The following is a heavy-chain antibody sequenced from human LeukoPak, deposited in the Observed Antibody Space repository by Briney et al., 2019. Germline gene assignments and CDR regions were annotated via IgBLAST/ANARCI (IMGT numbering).Heavy chain of an antibody. CDR2: ISSSSSYI. J-gene: IGHJ4*02. V-gene: IGHV3-21*01. CDR1: GFTFSSYS. CDR3: ARILGAPPGREYYFDY. Sequence: GGSLRLSCAASGFTFSSYSMNWVRQAPGKGLEWVSSISSSSSYIYYADSVKGRFTISRDNAKNSLYLQMNSLRAEDMAVYYCARILGAPPGREYYFDYWGQGTLVTVSS. D-gene: IGHD1-26*01.